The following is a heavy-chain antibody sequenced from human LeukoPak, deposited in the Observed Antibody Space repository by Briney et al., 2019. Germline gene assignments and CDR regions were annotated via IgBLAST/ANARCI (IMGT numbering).Heavy chain of an antibody. J-gene: IGHJ6*03. V-gene: IGHV3-49*04. D-gene: IGHD5-18*01. CDR3: TRGLDTAMAYYYYYMDV. CDR1: GFTFGDYA. Sequence: PGRPLRLSCTASGFTFGDYAMSWVRQAPGKGLEWVGFIRSKAYGRTTEYAASVKGRFTISRDDSKSIAYLQMNSLKTEDTAVYYCTRGLDTAMAYYYYYMDVWGRGTTVTVSS. CDR2: IRSKAYGRTT.